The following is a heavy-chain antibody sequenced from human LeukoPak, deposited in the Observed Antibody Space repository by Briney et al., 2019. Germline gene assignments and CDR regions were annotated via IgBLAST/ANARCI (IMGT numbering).Heavy chain of an antibody. CDR3: ARSRGDSSGYYYFDY. J-gene: IGHJ4*02. CDR2: INHSGST. Sequence: SETLSLTCAVYGGSFSAYYWNWIRQPPGKGLEWIGEINHSGSTNYNPFLKSRVTISVDTSKNQFSLKLSSVTAADTAVYYCARSRGDSSGYYYFDYWGQGTLVTVSS. CDR1: GGSFSAYY. D-gene: IGHD3-22*01. V-gene: IGHV4-34*01.